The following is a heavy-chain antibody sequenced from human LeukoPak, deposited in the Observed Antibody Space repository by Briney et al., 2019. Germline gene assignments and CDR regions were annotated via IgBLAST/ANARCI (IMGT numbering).Heavy chain of an antibody. V-gene: IGHV3-48*01. D-gene: IGHD1-1*01. CDR2: ISGRSPTI. CDR1: GFTFSTHS. CDR3: ARDLITTITFDN. J-gene: IGHJ4*02. Sequence: GGSLRLSCAASGFTFSTHSMNWVRQTPAKGLEWLSCISGRSPTIFCADSVKGRFSISRDNVKNLLFLQMNSLRADDTAVYFCARDLITTITFDNWGQGTLVTVSS.